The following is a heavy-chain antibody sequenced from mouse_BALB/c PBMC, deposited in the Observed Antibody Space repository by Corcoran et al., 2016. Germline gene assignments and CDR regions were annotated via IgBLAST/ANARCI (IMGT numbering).Heavy chain of an antibody. J-gene: IGHJ3*01. D-gene: IGHD3-3*01. CDR3: ARDARSTAWVAY. Sequence: EVQLQQSGAELVKPGASVKLSCTASGFNIKDTYMPWVKQRPEQGLEWIGRIGPAHGNTKYDPKFQGKATITADTSSNTAYLQRSSLTSEDTAVYYCARDARSTAWVAYWGQGTLVTVSA. CDR1: GFNIKDTY. V-gene: IGHV14-3*02. CDR2: IGPAHGNT.